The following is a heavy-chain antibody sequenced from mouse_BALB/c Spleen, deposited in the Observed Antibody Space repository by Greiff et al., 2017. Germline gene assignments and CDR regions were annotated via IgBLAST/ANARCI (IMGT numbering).Heavy chain of an antibody. V-gene: IGHV1-4*01. CDR2: INPSSGYT. J-gene: IGHJ2*01. Sequence: VQLQESGAELARPGASVKMSCKASGYTFTSYTMHWVKQRPGQGLEWIGYINPSSGYTNYNQKFKDKATLTADKSSSTAYMQLSSLTSEDSAVYYCARTGYGTHFDYWGQGTTLTVSS. CDR3: ARTGYGTHFDY. CDR1: GYTFTSYT. D-gene: IGHD2-1*01.